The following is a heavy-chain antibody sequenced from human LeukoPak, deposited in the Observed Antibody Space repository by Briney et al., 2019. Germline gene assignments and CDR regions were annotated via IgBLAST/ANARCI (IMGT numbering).Heavy chain of an antibody. CDR2: ISTYNGNA. CDR1: GYTFTSSG. CDR3: ARVWFGDLYGMDV. V-gene: IGHV1-18*01. Sequence: ASVKVSCKASGYTFTSSGMRWVRQAPGQGLEWVGWISTYNGNANFDQKLQGRVTMTTDTSTSTAYMELRSLRSDDTAVYYCARVWFGDLYGMDVWGQGTTVTVSS. D-gene: IGHD3-10*01. J-gene: IGHJ6*02.